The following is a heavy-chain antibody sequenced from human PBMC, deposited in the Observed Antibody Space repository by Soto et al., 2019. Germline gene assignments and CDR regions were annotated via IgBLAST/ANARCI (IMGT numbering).Heavy chain of an antibody. CDR2: IRNKPNGHTT. CDR3: STTVITAPLFEY. V-gene: IGHV3-72*01. CDR1: GFTFSGHY. J-gene: IGHJ4*02. D-gene: IGHD3-16*01. Sequence: EVQLVESGGGLVQPGGSLRLSCEGSGFTFSGHYMDWVRQAPGKGLEWRGRIRNKPNGHTTEYAASVKGRLTISRDDSKNLVYLQMNNLKSEDTAVYYCSTTVITAPLFEYWGQGTLVTVSS.